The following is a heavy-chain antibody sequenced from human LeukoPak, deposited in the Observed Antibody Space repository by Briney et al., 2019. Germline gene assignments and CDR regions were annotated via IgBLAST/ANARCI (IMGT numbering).Heavy chain of an antibody. V-gene: IGHV4-59*08. J-gene: IGHJ3*02. CDR3: ARNSGAFDI. Sequence: PSETLSLTCLVSGEPISSYYWSWIRQPPGKGLEWIGYIYYSGSTNYNPSLKSRVTISVDTSKNQFSLKLSSVTAADTAVYYCARNSGAFDIRGQGTMVTVSS. D-gene: IGHD3-10*01. CDR1: GEPISSYY. CDR2: IYYSGST.